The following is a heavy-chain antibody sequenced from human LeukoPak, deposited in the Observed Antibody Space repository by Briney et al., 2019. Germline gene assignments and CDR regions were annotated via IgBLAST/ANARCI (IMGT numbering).Heavy chain of an antibody. CDR2: INTDGSST. CDR3: ARERIDSSGYNN. V-gene: IGHV3-74*01. Sequence: PGGSLRLSCAASGFTFSSYWMHWVRHAPGKGLVWVSRINTDGSSTSYADSVKGRFTISRDNAKNTLYLQMNSLRAEDTAVYYCARERIDSSGYNNWGQGTLVTASS. J-gene: IGHJ4*02. D-gene: IGHD3-22*01. CDR1: GFTFSSYW.